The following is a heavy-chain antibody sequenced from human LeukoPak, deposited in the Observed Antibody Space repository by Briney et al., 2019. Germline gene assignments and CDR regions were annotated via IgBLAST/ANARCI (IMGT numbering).Heavy chain of an antibody. V-gene: IGHV1-2*02. Sequence: ASVKVSCKASGYTFTGYYMHWVLQAPGQGLQWMGWINPNSGGTNYAQKFQGRVTMTRDTSISTAYMELSRLRSDDTAVYYCAMGTGRFGKPFDYWGQGTLVTVSS. D-gene: IGHD3-10*01. CDR1: GYTFTGYY. CDR3: AMGTGRFGKPFDY. J-gene: IGHJ4*02. CDR2: INPNSGGT.